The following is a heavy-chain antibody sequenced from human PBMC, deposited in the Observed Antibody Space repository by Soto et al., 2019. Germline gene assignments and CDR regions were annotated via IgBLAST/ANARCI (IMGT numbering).Heavy chain of an antibody. D-gene: IGHD2-2*01. Sequence: GGSLRLSCAASGFTFSSYEMNWVRQAPGKGLEWVSYISSSGSTIYYADSVKGRFTISRDNAKNSLYLQMNSVRAEDTAVYYCARVQDCSSTSCYYGMDVWGQGTTVTVSS. V-gene: IGHV3-48*03. CDR3: ARVQDCSSTSCYYGMDV. CDR2: ISSSGSTI. CDR1: GFTFSSYE. J-gene: IGHJ6*02.